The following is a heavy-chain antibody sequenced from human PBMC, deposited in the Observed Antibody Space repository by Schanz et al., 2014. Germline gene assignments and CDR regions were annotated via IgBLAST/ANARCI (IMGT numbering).Heavy chain of an antibody. V-gene: IGHV1-18*01. CDR2: ISVYHGHT. CDR3: VRDAGWAFGDYHGMDV. J-gene: IGHJ6*04. Sequence: QVQLVQSGAEVKKPGASVKVSCEASGYTFNNHGISWVRQAPGQGLEWMGWISVYHGHTNYAEKVHGRVTMTTDTSTSTAYMELRSLISDDTAVYYCVRDAGWAFGDYHGMDVWGNGTTVTVSS. CDR1: GYTFNNHG. D-gene: IGHD3-10*01.